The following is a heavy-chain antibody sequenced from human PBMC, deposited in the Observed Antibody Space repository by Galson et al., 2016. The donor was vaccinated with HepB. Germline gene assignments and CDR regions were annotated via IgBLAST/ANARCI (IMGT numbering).Heavy chain of an antibody. V-gene: IGHV1-8*01. CDR3: ARGHDYGGVGGDDFDL. Sequence: SVKVSCKASGYTFDTSDINWVRQAPGQGLEWMGWMNVKSGNTGFAPEFQGRLTTTTNTAINTAYMELTSLRIDDTAVYYCARGHDYGGVGGDDFDLWGQGTRITVSS. D-gene: IGHD4-17*01. CDR2: MNVKSGNT. J-gene: IGHJ4*02. CDR1: GYTFDTSD.